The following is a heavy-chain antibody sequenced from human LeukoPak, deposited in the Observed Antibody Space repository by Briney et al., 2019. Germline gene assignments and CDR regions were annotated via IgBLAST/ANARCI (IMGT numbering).Heavy chain of an antibody. V-gene: IGHV1-18*01. CDR3: ARDRGNAMIVVVDAFDI. D-gene: IGHD3-22*01. Sequence: ASVKVSCKASGYTFTSYGISWVRQAPGQGLEWMGWISAYNGNTNYAQKLQGRVTMTTDTSTSTAYMELRSLRSDDTAVYYCARDRGNAMIVVVDAFDIWGQGTMVTVSS. CDR2: ISAYNGNT. CDR1: GYTFTSYG. J-gene: IGHJ3*02.